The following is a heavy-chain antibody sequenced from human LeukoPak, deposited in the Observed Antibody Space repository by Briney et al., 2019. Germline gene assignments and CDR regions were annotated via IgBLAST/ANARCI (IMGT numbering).Heavy chain of an antibody. CDR1: GASITDYY. V-gene: IGHV4-4*07. Sequence: SETLSLTCTVSGASITDYYWAWIRQPAGRGLEWVGRIYTTETPDYNPSLKSRITISADTSRNQFSLKLTSATAADTAVYYCVREDYYYGLDVWGRGTTVTVSS. J-gene: IGHJ6*02. CDR2: IYTTETP. CDR3: VREDYYYGLDV.